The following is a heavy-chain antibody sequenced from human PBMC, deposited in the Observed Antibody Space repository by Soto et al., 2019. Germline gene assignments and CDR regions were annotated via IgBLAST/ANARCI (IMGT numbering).Heavy chain of an antibody. CDR1: GFSLITSGVG. CDR2: IYWDDDT. Sequence: QITLKEAGPTLVKPTQTLTLTCSFSGFSLITSGVGVGWIRQPPGKALEWLALIYWDDDTGYSTSLRSRLTITKDNSRNQVVLTMTIMDPADTATYYCAHTMAPRIFDSWGQGTLVTVSS. CDR3: AHTMAPRIFDS. J-gene: IGHJ4*02. V-gene: IGHV2-5*02.